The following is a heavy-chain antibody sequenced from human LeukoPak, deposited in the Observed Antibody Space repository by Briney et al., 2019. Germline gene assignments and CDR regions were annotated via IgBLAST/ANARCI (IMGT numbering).Heavy chain of an antibody. CDR1: GFTFSSYG. Sequence: DPGGSLRLSCAASGFTFSSYGMHWVRQAPGKGLEWVAFIRYDGSNKYYADSVRGRFTISRDNSKNTLYLQMNSLRSEDTAVYYCARKKPPTEIAVAGIDYWGQGTLVTVSS. V-gene: IGHV3-30*02. J-gene: IGHJ4*02. CDR2: IRYDGSNK. CDR3: ARKKPPTEIAVAGIDY. D-gene: IGHD6-19*01.